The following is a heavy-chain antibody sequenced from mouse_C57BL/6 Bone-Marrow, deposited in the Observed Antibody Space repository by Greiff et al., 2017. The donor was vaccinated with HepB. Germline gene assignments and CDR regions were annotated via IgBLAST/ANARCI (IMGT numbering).Heavy chain of an antibody. CDR3: ARVPSAITTAYYFDY. Sequence: VQLQQPGTELVKPGASVKLSCKASGYTFTSYWMHWVKQRPGQGLEWIGNINPSNGGTNYNEKFKSKATLTVDKSSSTAYMQLSSLTSEDSAVYYCARVPSAITTAYYFDYWGQGTTLTVSS. V-gene: IGHV1-53*01. D-gene: IGHD1-2*01. CDR1: GYTFTSYW. CDR2: INPSNGGT. J-gene: IGHJ2*01.